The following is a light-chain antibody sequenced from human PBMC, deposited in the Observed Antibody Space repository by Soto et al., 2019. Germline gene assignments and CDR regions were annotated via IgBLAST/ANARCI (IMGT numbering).Light chain of an antibody. CDR1: QSLVYSDGNTY. CDR3: MKGTHWPWT. J-gene: IGKJ1*01. V-gene: IGKV2-30*01. Sequence: DVVMTQSPLSLPVTLGQAASISCRSSQSLVYSDGNTYLSWFQQRPGQSPRRLIYKVSNRVSGVPDRVSGIGAGTDFKMKISRVEAEDVGVDSCMKGTHWPWTFGQGTKVEIQ. CDR2: KVS.